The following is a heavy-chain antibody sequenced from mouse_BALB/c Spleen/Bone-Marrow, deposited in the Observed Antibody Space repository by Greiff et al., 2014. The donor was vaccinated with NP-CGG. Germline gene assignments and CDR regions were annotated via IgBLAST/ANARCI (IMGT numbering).Heavy chain of an antibody. J-gene: IGHJ4*01. CDR2: ISNLAYSI. D-gene: IGHD2-1*01. CDR3: ARETTRGAMDY. CDR1: GFTFSDYG. V-gene: IGHV5-15*02. Sequence: VQLKESGGALVQPGGSRKLSCAASGFTFSDYGMAWVRQAPGKGPEWVAFISNLAYSIYHTDTVTGRFTISRENAKNTLYLEMSSLRSEDTAMYYCARETTRGAMDYWGQGTSVTVSS.